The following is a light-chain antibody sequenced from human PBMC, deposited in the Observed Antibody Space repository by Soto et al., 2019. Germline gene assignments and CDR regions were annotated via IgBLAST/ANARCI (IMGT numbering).Light chain of an antibody. CDR3: CSYAGSYTLYV. CDR1: SSDVGGYNY. J-gene: IGLJ1*01. V-gene: IGLV2-11*01. Sequence: QSVLTQPRSVSGSPGQPVTISCTGTSSDVGGYNYVSWYQQHPGKAPKLMIYDVSKRPSGVPDRFSGSKSGNTASLTISGLQAEDEADYYCCSYAGSYTLYVFGTGIKVTVL. CDR2: DVS.